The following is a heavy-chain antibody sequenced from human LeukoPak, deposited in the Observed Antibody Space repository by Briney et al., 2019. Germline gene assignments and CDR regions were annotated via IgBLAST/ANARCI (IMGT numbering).Heavy chain of an antibody. D-gene: IGHD3-22*01. Sequence: ASVKVSCKASGYTFTSYGISWVRQAPGQGLEWMGWISAYNGNTNYAQKLQGRVTMTTDTSTSTAYMELRSLRSDDTAVYYCARETSLYYYDSSGYSPLDYRGQGTLVTVSS. CDR1: GYTFTSYG. CDR2: ISAYNGNT. CDR3: ARETSLYYYDSSGYSPLDY. V-gene: IGHV1-18*01. J-gene: IGHJ4*02.